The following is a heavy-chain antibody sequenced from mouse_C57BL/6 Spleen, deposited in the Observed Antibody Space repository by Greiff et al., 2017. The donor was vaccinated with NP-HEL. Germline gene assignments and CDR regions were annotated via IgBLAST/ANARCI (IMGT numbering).Heavy chain of an antibody. D-gene: IGHD2-3*01. CDR3: ARDRYDGYYNYAMDY. J-gene: IGHJ4*01. V-gene: IGHV3-6*01. CDR1: GYSITSGYY. Sequence: DVHLVESGPGLVKPSQSLSLTCSVTGYSITSGYYWNWIRQFPGNKLEWMGYISYDGSNNYNPSLKNRISITRDTSKNQFFLKLNSVTTEDTATYYCARDRYDGYYNYAMDYWGQGTSVTVSS. CDR2: ISYDGSN.